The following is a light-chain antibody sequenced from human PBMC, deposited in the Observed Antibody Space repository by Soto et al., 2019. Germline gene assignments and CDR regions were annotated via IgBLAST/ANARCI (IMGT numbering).Light chain of an antibody. V-gene: IGKV3-15*01. CDR3: QQYHNWRT. Sequence: EIVMTQSPATLSVSPGERATLSCRASQSVSSSLAWYQQKPGQAPRLLIYGASTRATGIPARFSGSGSGTEFTLIISSLQSEDFAVYHCQQYHNWRTFGQGTKVEIK. CDR1: QSVSSS. CDR2: GAS. J-gene: IGKJ1*01.